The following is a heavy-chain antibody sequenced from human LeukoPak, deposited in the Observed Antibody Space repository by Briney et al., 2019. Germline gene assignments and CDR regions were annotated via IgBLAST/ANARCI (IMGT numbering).Heavy chain of an antibody. V-gene: IGHV1-24*01. CDR2: FDPEDGET. D-gene: IGHD3-22*01. CDR3: ATIPYDSSGGAAY. J-gene: IGHJ4*02. CDR1: GYTLTELS. Sequence: ASVKVSCKVTGYTLTELSMHWVRQAPGKGLEWMGGFDPEDGETIYAQKFQGRVTMTEDTSTDTAYMELSSLRSEDTAVYFCATIPYDSSGGAAYGGQGTLVPVSS.